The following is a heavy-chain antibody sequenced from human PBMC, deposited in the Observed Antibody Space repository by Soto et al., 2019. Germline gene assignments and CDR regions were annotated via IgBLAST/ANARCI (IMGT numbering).Heavy chain of an antibody. CDR3: ARELLRIVGATKAFDI. D-gene: IGHD1-26*01. CDR2: ISSSSYI. J-gene: IGHJ3*02. CDR1: GFTFSSYS. V-gene: IGHV3-21*01. Sequence: GGSLRLSCAASGFTFSSYSMNWVRQAPGKGLEWVSSISSSSYIYYADSVKGRFTISRDNAKNSLYLQMNSLRAEDTAVYYCARELLRIVGATKAFDIWGQGTMVTVSS.